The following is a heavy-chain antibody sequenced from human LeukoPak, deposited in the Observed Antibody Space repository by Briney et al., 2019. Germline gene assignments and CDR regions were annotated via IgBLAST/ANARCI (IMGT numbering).Heavy chain of an antibody. D-gene: IGHD2-15*01. CDR2: INGDGSST. V-gene: IGHV3-74*01. CDR1: GFTFSSYW. CDR3: ARSATGGYFDY. Sequence: GGSLRLSCAASGFTFSSYWMHWVRQAPGKGLVWVSHINGDGSSTSYADSVKGRFTVSRDNAKNTLYLQMNSLRAEDTAVYYCARSATGGYFDYWGQGTLVTVSS. J-gene: IGHJ4*02.